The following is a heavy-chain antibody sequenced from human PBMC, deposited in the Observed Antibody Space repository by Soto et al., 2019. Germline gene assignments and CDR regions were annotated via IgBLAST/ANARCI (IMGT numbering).Heavy chain of an antibody. Sequence: SVKVSCKASGGTFSSFGISWVRQAPGQGLEWMGGIIPVFGRPNYAQRFRGRLTITADESTNTCYMELIDLKSEDTAVYYCAREGSGYNFWGQGTQVTVS. CDR3: AREGSGYNF. V-gene: IGHV1-69*13. J-gene: IGHJ1*01. CDR2: IIPVFGRP. CDR1: GGTFSSFG. D-gene: IGHD5-12*01.